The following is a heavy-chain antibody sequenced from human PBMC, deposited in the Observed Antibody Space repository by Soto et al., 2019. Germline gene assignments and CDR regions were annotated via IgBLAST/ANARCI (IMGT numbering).Heavy chain of an antibody. CDR3: VRALRHTAMVYPWLDP. Sequence: SETLSLTCTVSGASVSTGAYYWGWVRQRPGKGLEWVGYIYESGYTYYNTSLKSRLTISLDRSNNQFSLGLTSVTAADTAVYYCVRALRHTAMVYPWLDPWRQGTMVTVSS. J-gene: IGHJ5*02. D-gene: IGHD5-18*01. CDR1: GASVSTGAYY. CDR2: IYESGYT. V-gene: IGHV4-31*03.